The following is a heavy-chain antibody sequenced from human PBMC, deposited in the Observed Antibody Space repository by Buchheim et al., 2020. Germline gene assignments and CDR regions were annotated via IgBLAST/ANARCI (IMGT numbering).Heavy chain of an antibody. CDR3: ARGEDFWSGYYLPFDY. CDR1: GFTFSSYA. V-gene: IGHV3-30*04. CDR2: ISYDGSNK. J-gene: IGHJ4*02. Sequence: QVQLVESGGGVVQPGRSLRLSCAASGFTFSSYAMHWVRQAPGKGLEWVAVISYDGSNKYYADSVKGRFTISRDNSKNTLYLQMNSLRAEDTAVYYCARGEDFWSGYYLPFDYWGQGTL. D-gene: IGHD3-3*01.